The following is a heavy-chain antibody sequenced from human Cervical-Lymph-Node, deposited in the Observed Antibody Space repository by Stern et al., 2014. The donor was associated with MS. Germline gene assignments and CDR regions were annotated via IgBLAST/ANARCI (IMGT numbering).Heavy chain of an antibody. V-gene: IGHV4-31*03. Sequence: VQLQESGPGLLRPSETLSLTCTVSGGSISSGGYYWSWIRQHPGKGLEWIGYIYYSGSTYYNPSLKSRVTISVDTSKNQFSLKLSSVTAADTAVYYCVLLGEFREIDYWGQGTLVTVSS. CDR2: IYYSGST. J-gene: IGHJ4*02. CDR3: VLLGEFREIDY. CDR1: GGSISSGGYY. D-gene: IGHD3-16*01.